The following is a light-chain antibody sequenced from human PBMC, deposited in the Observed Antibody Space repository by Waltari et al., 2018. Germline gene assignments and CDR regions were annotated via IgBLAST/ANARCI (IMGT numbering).Light chain of an antibody. Sequence: QSVLTQPPSASGTPGQRVSISCSGGSPNIESNYVFWYQHLPEAAPKLLMYRNNQRPSGVPDRFSGAKSGSSATLAISGLRSEDEADYYCATWDDSLSGPVFGGGTKLTVL. CDR3: ATWDDSLSGPV. J-gene: IGLJ3*02. CDR2: RNN. V-gene: IGLV1-47*01. CDR1: SPNIESNY.